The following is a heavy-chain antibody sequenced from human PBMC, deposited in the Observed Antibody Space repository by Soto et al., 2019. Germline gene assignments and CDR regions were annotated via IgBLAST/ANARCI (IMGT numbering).Heavy chain of an antibody. CDR2: INPNSGGT. V-gene: IGHV1-2*04. Sequence: ASVKVSCKASGYTFTGYYMHWVRQAPGQGLEWMGWINPNSGGTNYAQKFQGWVTMTRDTSISTAYMELSRLRSDDTAVYYCARGYSSGWYSAFDIWGQGTMVTVS. D-gene: IGHD6-19*01. CDR3: ARGYSSGWYSAFDI. CDR1: GYTFTGYY. J-gene: IGHJ3*02.